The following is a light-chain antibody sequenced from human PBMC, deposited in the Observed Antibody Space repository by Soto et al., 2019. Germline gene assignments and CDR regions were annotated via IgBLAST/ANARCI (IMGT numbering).Light chain of an antibody. V-gene: IGLV2-23*01. J-gene: IGLJ3*02. CDR2: EGN. Sequence: QSVLTQPASVPGSPGQSITISCTGTSSDVGSYNLVSWYQQHPGKAPKLMIYEGNKRPSGVSNRFSGSESGNTASLTISGLQAEDEAYYYCCSYAGSSAWVFGGGTKLTVL. CDR3: CSYAGSSAWV. CDR1: SSDVGSYNL.